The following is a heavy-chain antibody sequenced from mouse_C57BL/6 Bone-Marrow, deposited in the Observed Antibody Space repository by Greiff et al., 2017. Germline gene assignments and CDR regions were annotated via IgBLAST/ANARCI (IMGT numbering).Heavy chain of an antibody. CDR3: ARWRFRDWYFDV. CDR2: IHPNSGST. CDR1: GYTFTSYW. V-gene: IGHV1-64*01. J-gene: IGHJ1*03. Sequence: QVQLQQPGAELVKPGASVKLSCKASGYTFTSYWMHWVKQRPGQGLEWIGMIHPNSGSTNYNEKFKSKATLTVDKSSSTAYMQLSSLTSEDSAVYYCARWRFRDWYFDVWGTGTTVTVSS.